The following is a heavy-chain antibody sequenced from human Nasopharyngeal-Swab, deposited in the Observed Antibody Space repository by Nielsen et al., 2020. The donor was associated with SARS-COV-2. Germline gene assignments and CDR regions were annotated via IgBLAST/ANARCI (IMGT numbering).Heavy chain of an antibody. CDR2: ISYDGIKK. D-gene: IGHD3-16*01. CDR3: AKDHQFIRNYYFYGMDV. Sequence: GESLKISCAASGFIFNNFALHWVRQAPGKGLEWVAVISYDGIKKFYADSVKGRFTVSRDNSKNTLYLQMNSLRTDDTAVYYCAKDHQFIRNYYFYGMDVWGRGTTVTVSS. CDR1: GFIFNNFA. V-gene: IGHV3-30*18. J-gene: IGHJ6*02.